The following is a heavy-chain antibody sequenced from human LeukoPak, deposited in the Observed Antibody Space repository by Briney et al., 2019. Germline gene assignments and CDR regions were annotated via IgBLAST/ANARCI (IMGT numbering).Heavy chain of an antibody. CDR1: GFTFYDYD. Sequence: GGSLRLSCAASGFTFYDYDMHWVRQAPGKGLEWVSGISWNSGNIVYADSVRGRFPISRDNAKNTLYLQMNSLRAEDTALYYCAKDISRDYYDSSGYYQGWGQGTLVTVSS. J-gene: IGHJ4*02. D-gene: IGHD3-22*01. CDR2: ISWNSGNI. CDR3: AKDISRDYYDSSGYYQG. V-gene: IGHV3-9*01.